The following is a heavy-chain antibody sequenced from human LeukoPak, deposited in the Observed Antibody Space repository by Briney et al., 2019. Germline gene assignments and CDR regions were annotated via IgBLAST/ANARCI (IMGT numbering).Heavy chain of an antibody. CDR1: GFTFSIYA. CDR2: ISGSSSRT. J-gene: IGHJ5*01. D-gene: IGHD5-18*01. V-gene: IGHV3-23*01. Sequence: GGPLRLSCAACGFTFSIYAMTWVPQAPGKGLEWSPAISGSSSRTYYAESVKGRFTISRENSKTTLYIQMNSMRAQDTAVYYCAKTNTAMPGVATWGHGTLVTVSS. CDR3: AKTNTAMPGVAT.